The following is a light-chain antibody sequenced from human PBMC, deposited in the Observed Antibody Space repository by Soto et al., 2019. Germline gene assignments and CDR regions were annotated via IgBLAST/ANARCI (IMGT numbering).Light chain of an antibody. CDR1: SSNIGSNT. CDR3: AAWDDSLNGLV. Sequence: QSVLTQPPSASGTPGQRVTISCSGSSSNIGSNTVKWYQHLPGTAPKLLIYTNSQRPSGGPDRFSGSKAGTAASLAISGLQSEDEADYSCAAWDDSLNGLVFGTGTTVNVL. CDR2: TNS. V-gene: IGLV1-44*01. J-gene: IGLJ1*01.